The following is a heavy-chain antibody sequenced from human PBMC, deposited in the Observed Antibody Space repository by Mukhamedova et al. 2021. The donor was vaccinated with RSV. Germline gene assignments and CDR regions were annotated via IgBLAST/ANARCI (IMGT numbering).Heavy chain of an antibody. Sequence: QPPGKGLEWVGYIYYSGSTNYNPSLKSRVTISVDTSENQFSLKLSSVTAADPAVYYCARIDGPEGVTTFDSWGQGTLVTVSS. CDR3: ARIDGPEGVTTFDS. D-gene: IGHD4-17*01. J-gene: IGHJ4*02. CDR2: IYYSGST. V-gene: IGHV4-59*01.